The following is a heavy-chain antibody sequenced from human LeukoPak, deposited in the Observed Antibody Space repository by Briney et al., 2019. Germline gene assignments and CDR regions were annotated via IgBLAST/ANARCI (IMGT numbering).Heavy chain of an antibody. CDR3: ARGGYGAFDY. V-gene: IGHV6-1*01. CDR2: TYYRSKWYY. CDR1: GDSVSSNSAA. Sequence: SQTLSLTCAISGDSVSSNSAAWNWIRQSPSRGLEWLGRTYYRSKWYYDYAISMKSRVTINPDTSKNQFSLQLNSVTPEDTAVYSCARGGYGAFDYWGQGTLVTVSS. J-gene: IGHJ4*02. D-gene: IGHD3-22*01.